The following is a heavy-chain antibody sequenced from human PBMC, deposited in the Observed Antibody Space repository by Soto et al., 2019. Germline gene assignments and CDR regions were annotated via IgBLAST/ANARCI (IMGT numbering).Heavy chain of an antibody. CDR1: GFTFSSYA. Sequence: PGGSLRLSCAASGFTFSSYAMSWVRQAPGKGLEYVSAISSNGGSTYYADSVKGRFTISRDNSKNTLYLQMNILRAEDTAVYYCAHFDWFIDYWGQGTLVTVSS. D-gene: IGHD3-9*01. CDR2: ISSNGGST. V-gene: IGHV3-23*01. J-gene: IGHJ4*02. CDR3: AHFDWFIDY.